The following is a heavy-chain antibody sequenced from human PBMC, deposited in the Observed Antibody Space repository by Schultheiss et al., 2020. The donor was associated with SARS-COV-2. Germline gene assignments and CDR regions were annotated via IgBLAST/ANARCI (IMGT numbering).Heavy chain of an antibody. CDR1: GGSITGYY. CDR3: ARDPTYYDILTGSYALYYYGMDV. CDR2: IYYSGST. V-gene: IGHV4-59*01. Sequence: SETLSLTCTVSGGSITGYYWSWIRQPPGKGLEWIGYIYYSGSTNYNPSLKSRVTISVDTSKNQFSLKLSSVTAADTAVYYCARDPTYYDILTGSYALYYYGMDVWGQGTTVTVSS. J-gene: IGHJ6*02. D-gene: IGHD3-9*01.